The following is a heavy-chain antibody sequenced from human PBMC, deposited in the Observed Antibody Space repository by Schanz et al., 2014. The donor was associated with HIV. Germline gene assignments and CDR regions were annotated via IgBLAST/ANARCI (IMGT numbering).Heavy chain of an antibody. Sequence: QVLLVQSGAEMKQPGSSVKVSCKASGGTFSSYAISWVRQAPGQGLEWIGGIIPIFGRSDYAQRFQGRVTITADESTNTAYMQRSSLRFEDTAVYYCARGDRDDFWSGAAIWGQGTLVTVSS. CDR2: IIPIFGRS. CDR3: ARGDRDDFWSGAAI. CDR1: GGTFSSYA. J-gene: IGHJ4*02. D-gene: IGHD3-3*01. V-gene: IGHV1-69*01.